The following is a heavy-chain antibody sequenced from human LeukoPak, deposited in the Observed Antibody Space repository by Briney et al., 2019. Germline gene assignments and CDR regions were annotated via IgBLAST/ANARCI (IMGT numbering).Heavy chain of an antibody. D-gene: IGHD3/OR15-3a*01. CDR1: GFNISGYW. CDR3: ARDGQGDFDK. J-gene: IGHJ4*02. Sequence: PGGSLRLSCAASGFNISGYWMHWVRQVPGKGLLWVSRIERIATSYADSVKGRFTISRDNATSMVFLQMNRLRVEDTAVYYCARDGQGDFDKWGQGTQVTVS. V-gene: IGHV3-74*01. CDR2: IERIAT.